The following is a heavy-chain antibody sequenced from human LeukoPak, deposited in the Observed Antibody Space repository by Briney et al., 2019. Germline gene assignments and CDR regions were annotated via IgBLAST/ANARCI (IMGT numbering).Heavy chain of an antibody. CDR3: ARAPHAFYYGSGSFGRSAFDI. V-gene: IGHV4-39*07. Sequence: SETLSLTCTVSGVSISSSSYYWGWIRQPPGKGLEWIGTIYYSGSTYHNPSLKSRVTISVDTSKNQFSLKLSSVTAADTAVYFCARAPHAFYYGSGSFGRSAFDIWGQGTMVTVSS. CDR2: IYYSGST. CDR1: GVSISSSSYY. J-gene: IGHJ3*02. D-gene: IGHD3-10*01.